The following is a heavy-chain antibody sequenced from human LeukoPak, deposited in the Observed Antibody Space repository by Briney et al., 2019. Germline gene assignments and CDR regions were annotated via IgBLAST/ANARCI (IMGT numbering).Heavy chain of an antibody. Sequence: GGSLRLSCAASGFTFSSYGMHWVRQAPGKGLEWVAFIPYDGSNKYYADSVKGRFTISRDNSKNTLYLQMNSLRAEDTTVYYCAKDGAYYYGSGSYYNPIFDYWGQGTLVTVSS. CDR2: IPYDGSNK. D-gene: IGHD3-10*01. V-gene: IGHV3-30*02. CDR1: GFTFSSYG. J-gene: IGHJ4*02. CDR3: AKDGAYYYGSGSYYNPIFDY.